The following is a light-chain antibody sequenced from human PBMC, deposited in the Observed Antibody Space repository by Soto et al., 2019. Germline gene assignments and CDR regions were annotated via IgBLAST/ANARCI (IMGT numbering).Light chain of an antibody. CDR1: QSVSNN. J-gene: IGKJ4*01. Sequence: EIVMTQSPATLSVSPGERATLSCRASQSVSNNLAWYQQKPGQAPRLLIYGASTRATGIPARFSGSGSGTEFTLTISSLQSEDFAVYYCQQYNSWPLTVGGGTKVAIK. V-gene: IGKV3-15*01. CDR3: QQYNSWPLT. CDR2: GAS.